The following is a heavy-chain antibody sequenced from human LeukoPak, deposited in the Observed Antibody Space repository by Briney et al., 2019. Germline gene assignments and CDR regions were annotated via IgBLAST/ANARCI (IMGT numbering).Heavy chain of an antibody. CDR2: IYYSGST. D-gene: IGHD2-21*01. Sequence: SQTLSLTCIVSDGSVSSHYWSWIRQPPGKGLEWIGYIYYSGSTNYNPSLKSRVTISVDTSKNQFSLKLSSVTAADTAVYYCSTYVVSSFDYWGHGTLVTVSS. CDR1: DGSVSSHY. CDR3: STYVVSSFDY. V-gene: IGHV4-59*02. J-gene: IGHJ4*01.